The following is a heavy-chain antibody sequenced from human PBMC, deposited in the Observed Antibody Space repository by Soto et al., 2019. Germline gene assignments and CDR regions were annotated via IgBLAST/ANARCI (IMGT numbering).Heavy chain of an antibody. Sequence: KVSCKASGYTFTSYAMHWVRQAPGQRLEWMGWINAGNGNTKYSQKFQGRVTITRDTSASTAYMELSSLRSEDTAVYYCARDGYDFWSGYSLWGQGTLVTVSS. D-gene: IGHD3-3*01. CDR1: GYTFTSYA. CDR2: INAGNGNT. V-gene: IGHV1-3*01. J-gene: IGHJ4*02. CDR3: ARDGYDFWSGYSL.